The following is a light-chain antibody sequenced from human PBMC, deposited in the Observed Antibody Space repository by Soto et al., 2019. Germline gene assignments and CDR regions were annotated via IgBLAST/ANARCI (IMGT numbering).Light chain of an antibody. CDR2: DVT. V-gene: IGLV2-14*03. Sequence: QSALTQPASVSGSPGQSITISCTGTSSDVGRYKLVSWYQQHPGKAPKLMLYDVTNRPSGVSNRFSGSKSGNTASLTISGLQAEDEAGYYCSSYTTSSTLIFGGGTKLTVL. J-gene: IGLJ2*01. CDR3: SSYTTSSTLI. CDR1: SSDVGRYKL.